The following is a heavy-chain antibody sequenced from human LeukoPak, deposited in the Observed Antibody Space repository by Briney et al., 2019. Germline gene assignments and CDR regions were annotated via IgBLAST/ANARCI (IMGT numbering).Heavy chain of an antibody. Sequence: SETLSLTCTVSGGSISSYYWSWIRQPPGKGLEWIGYIYYSGSTNYNPSLKSRVTISVDTSRNQFSLKLRSVTAADTAVYYCARHGGYASSPKFWGQGTLVTVSS. CDR1: GGSISSYY. J-gene: IGHJ4*02. D-gene: IGHD2-2*01. V-gene: IGHV4-59*08. CDR3: ARHGGYASSPKF. CDR2: IYYSGST.